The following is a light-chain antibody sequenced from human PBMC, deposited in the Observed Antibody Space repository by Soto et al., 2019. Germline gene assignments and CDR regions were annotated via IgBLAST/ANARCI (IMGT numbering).Light chain of an antibody. CDR2: KAS. V-gene: IGKV1-5*03. J-gene: IGKJ1*01. CDR3: QQYDTYWT. CDR1: QNIRSW. Sequence: DIQMTQSPSTLSASVGARVTITCRASQNIRSWLAWYQQRPGKAPKLLIYKASTLESGVPSRFSGSGSGTEFTLTIFSLQPDDFATYDCQQYDTYWTFGQGTKVDIK.